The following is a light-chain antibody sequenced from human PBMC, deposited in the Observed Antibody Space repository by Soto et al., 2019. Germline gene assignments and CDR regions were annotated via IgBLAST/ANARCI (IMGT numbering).Light chain of an antibody. CDR3: QQYNNWPWT. CDR2: GAS. Sequence: EIVMTPSPATLSVSPGEGATLSPRASQSVSSNLAWYQQKPGQAPRLLIYGASTRATGIPARFSGSGSGTEFTLTISSLQSEDFAVYYCQQYNNWPWTFGQGTKVDI. CDR1: QSVSSN. J-gene: IGKJ1*01. V-gene: IGKV3-15*01.